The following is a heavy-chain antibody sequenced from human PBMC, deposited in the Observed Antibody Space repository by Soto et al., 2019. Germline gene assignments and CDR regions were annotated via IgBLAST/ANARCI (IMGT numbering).Heavy chain of an antibody. J-gene: IGHJ4*02. D-gene: IGHD2-8*01. V-gene: IGHV2-5*02. Sequence: QITLKESGPTLVKSTQTLTLTCTFSGFSLSTYEVGVGWIRQPPGKALEWLGVIYWDDNKRYCPSLRSRLTITKDTSKNPVDLTMTNMEPVDTASYYGALRQRSYFFYYWGQGTLVTVSS. CDR3: ALRQRSYFFYY. CDR1: GFSLSTYEVG. CDR2: IYWDDNK.